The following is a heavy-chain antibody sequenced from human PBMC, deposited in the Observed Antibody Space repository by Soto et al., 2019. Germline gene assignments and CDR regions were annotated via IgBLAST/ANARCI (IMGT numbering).Heavy chain of an antibody. D-gene: IGHD3-10*01. J-gene: IGHJ6*02. V-gene: IGHV1-18*01. CDR1: GYTFTSYG. CDR3: ARDPWFGPRQYLGYYYYGMDV. CDR2: ISAYNGNT. Sequence: QVQLVQSGAEVKKPGASVKVSCKASGYTFTSYGISWVRQAPGQGLEWMGWISAYNGNTNYAQKLQGRVTMTTDTSTSTAYMELRSLRSDDTAVYYCARDPWFGPRQYLGYYYYGMDVWGQGTTVTVSS.